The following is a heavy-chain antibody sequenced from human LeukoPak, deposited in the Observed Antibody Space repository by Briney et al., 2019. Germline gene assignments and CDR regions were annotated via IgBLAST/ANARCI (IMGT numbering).Heavy chain of an antibody. V-gene: IGHV4-39*07. Sequence: MTSETLSLTCTVSGGSISGSSYYRGWIRQPPGKGLEWIGSIYYSGSTYYNPSLKGRVTISVDTSKDQFSLKLSSVTAADTAVYYCAGIQSFDGDYVPHPSYFDYWGQGTLVTVSS. J-gene: IGHJ4*02. CDR3: AGIQSFDGDYVPHPSYFDY. D-gene: IGHD4-17*01. CDR2: IYYSGST. CDR1: GGSISGSSYY.